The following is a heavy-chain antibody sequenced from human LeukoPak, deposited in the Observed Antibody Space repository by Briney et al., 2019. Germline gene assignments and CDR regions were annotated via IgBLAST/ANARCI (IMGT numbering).Heavy chain of an antibody. D-gene: IGHD3-10*02. V-gene: IGHV3-23*03. CDR2: IYSGGST. CDR3: AKEPLFSPSNWFDP. CDR1: GFTFSSYA. J-gene: IGHJ5*02. Sequence: PGGSLRLSWAAAGFTFSSYAMSWVRQARGKGREWVSVIYSGGSTYYADSVKGRFTISRDNSKNTLYLQMNSLRAEDTAVYYCAKEPLFSPSNWFDPWGQGTLVTVSS.